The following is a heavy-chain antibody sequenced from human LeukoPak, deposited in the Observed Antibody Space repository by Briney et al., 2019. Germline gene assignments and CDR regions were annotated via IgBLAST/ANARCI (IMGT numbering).Heavy chain of an antibody. CDR1: GYTLTELS. D-gene: IGHD2-21*02. CDR3: ATGAYCGGDCYSYFQH. CDR2: FDPEDGET. J-gene: IGHJ1*01. Sequence: AASVKVSCKVSGYTLTELSMHWVRQAPGKGLEWMGGFDPEDGETIYAQKFQGRVTMTEDTSTDTAYMELSSLRSEDTAVYYCATGAYCGGDCYSYFQHWGQGTLVTVSS. V-gene: IGHV1-24*01.